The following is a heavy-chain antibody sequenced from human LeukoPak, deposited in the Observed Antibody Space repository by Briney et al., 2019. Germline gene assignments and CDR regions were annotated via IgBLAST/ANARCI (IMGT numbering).Heavy chain of an antibody. Sequence: SETLSLTCTVSGGSIRGYYWSWIRQPPGEGLEWIGCIYYSETTNFNPSLKSRVTISVDTSKNQFSLKLSSVTAADTAVYYCARDGSSSTTDAFDIWGQGTMVTVSS. CDR1: GGSIRGYY. D-gene: IGHD2-2*01. V-gene: IGHV4-59*12. CDR2: IYYSETT. J-gene: IGHJ3*02. CDR3: ARDGSSSTTDAFDI.